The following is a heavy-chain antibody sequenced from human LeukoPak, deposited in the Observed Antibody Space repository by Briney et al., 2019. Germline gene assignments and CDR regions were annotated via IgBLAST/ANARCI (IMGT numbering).Heavy chain of an antibody. CDR1: GFTFSSYS. D-gene: IGHD2-8*02. CDR2: ISYDGSNK. CDR3: AKEAVAGPWCPD. V-gene: IGHV3-30*18. Sequence: GGSLRLSCAASGFTFSSYSMNWVRQAPGKGLEWVAVISYDGSNKYYADSVKGRFTISRDNSKNTLYLQMNSLRAEDTAVYYCAKEAVAGPWCPDWGQGTLVTVSS. J-gene: IGHJ4*02.